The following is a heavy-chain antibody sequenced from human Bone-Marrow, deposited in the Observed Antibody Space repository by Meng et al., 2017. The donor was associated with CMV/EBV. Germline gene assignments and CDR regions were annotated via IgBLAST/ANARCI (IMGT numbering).Heavy chain of an antibody. Sequence: ASVKVSCKASGYIFTDYYMHWVRQAPGQRLEWMGWINPNSGGTNYAQNFQGRVTMSSDTSISTAYMELSRLRADDTAVYYCARAHYYHNMDVGGQGTTVTVSS. CDR1: GYIFTDYY. J-gene: IGHJ6*02. CDR2: INPNSGGT. V-gene: IGHV1-2*02. CDR3: ARAHYYHNMDV.